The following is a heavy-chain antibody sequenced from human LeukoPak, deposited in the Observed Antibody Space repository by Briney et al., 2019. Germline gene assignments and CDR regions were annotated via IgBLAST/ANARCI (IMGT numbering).Heavy chain of an antibody. CDR2: IYNSGHT. Sequence: SGTRSLTCGVSGGSVINTNWWTWVRQPPGKGLEWIGYIYNSGHTNYNPSLKSRVTISEDTSKNQLSLKLSSVTAADTAVYYCARAAVTTSRYLQHWGQGTLVTVSS. CDR3: ARAAVTTSRYLQH. D-gene: IGHD4-17*01. V-gene: IGHV4-4*02. J-gene: IGHJ1*01. CDR1: GGSVINTNW.